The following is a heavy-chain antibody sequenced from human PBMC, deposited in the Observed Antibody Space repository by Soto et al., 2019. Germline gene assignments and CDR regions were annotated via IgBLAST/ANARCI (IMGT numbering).Heavy chain of an antibody. CDR1: GYTFTSYG. V-gene: IGHV1-18*01. J-gene: IGHJ6*03. CDR2: ISAYNGNT. D-gene: IGHD2-2*01. CDR3: AREGADQLLSYYYYMDV. Sequence: ASVKVSCKASGYTFTSYGISWVRQAPGQGLEWMGWISAYNGNTNYAQKLQGRVTMTTDTSTSTAYMEPRSLRSDDTAVYYCAREGADQLLSYYYYMDVWGKGTTVTVSS.